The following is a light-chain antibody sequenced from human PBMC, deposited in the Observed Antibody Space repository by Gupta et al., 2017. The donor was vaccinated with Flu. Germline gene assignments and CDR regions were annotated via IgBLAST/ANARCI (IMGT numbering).Light chain of an antibody. CDR3: QQRSNWPPIT. CDR2: DAS. CDR1: QSISSY. V-gene: IGKV3-11*01. J-gene: IGKJ5*01. Sequence: EIVLTQSPATLPLSPGERATLSCRASQSISSYFAWYQQKPGQAPRLLIYDASNRATGIPARFSGSGSGTDFTLTISSLEPEDFAVYYCQQRSNWPPITFGQGTRVEIK.